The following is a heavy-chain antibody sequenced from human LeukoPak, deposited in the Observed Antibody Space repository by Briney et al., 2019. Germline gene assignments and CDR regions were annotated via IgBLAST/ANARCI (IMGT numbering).Heavy chain of an antibody. D-gene: IGHD3-3*01. V-gene: IGHV1-69*05. J-gene: IGHJ4*02. Sequence: SVKVSCRASGGTFSSYAISWVRRAPGQGLEWLRGIIPIFGTANYAQKFQGRVTITTDESTSTAYMELSSLRSEDTAVYYCARAVDFWSGYYHFDYWGQGTLVTVSS. CDR3: ARAVDFWSGYYHFDY. CDR1: GGTFSSYA. CDR2: IIPIFGTA.